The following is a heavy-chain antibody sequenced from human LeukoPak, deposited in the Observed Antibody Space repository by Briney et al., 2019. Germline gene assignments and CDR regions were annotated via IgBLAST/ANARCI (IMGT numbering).Heavy chain of an antibody. J-gene: IGHJ4*02. CDR2: INPNSGGT. CDR3: ARWWYSSGWYGDY. D-gene: IGHD6-19*01. CDR1: GYTFTGYY. V-gene: IGHV1-2*02. Sequence: ASVKVSCKASGYTFTGYYMHWVRQAPGQGLEWMGWINPNSGGTNYAQKFQGRVTMTRDTSISTAYMGLSRLRSDDTAVYYCARWWYSSGWYGDYWGQGTLVTVSS.